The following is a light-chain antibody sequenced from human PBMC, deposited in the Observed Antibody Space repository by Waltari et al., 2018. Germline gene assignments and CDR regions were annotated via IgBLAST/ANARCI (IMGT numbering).Light chain of an antibody. J-gene: IGKJ3*01. CDR3: QQYYTFPFT. CDR2: HTS. V-gene: IGKV1-39*01. CDR1: QAISGY. Sequence: DFQMTQYPFSLSASVGDRFTITCRASQAISGYLNWYQQKPGEAPKVLIYHTSRLETGVPSRFSGGGSGTEFTLTISSLQPGDFATYFCQQYYTFPFTFGPGTKLDLK.